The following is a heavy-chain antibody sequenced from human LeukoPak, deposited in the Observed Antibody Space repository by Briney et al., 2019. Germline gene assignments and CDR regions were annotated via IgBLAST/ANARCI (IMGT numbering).Heavy chain of an antibody. J-gene: IGHJ4*02. V-gene: IGHV3-53*01. CDR2: IYSGGST. CDR1: GFTVSSNY. Sequence: PGGSLRLSCAASGFTVSSNYMSWVRQAPGKGLEWVSVIYSGGSTYYADSVKGRFTISRDNSKNTLYLQMNSLRAEDTAVYYCARDRAGQYYDSSGYHDYWGQGTLVTVSS. CDR3: ARDRAGQYYDSSGYHDY. D-gene: IGHD3-22*01.